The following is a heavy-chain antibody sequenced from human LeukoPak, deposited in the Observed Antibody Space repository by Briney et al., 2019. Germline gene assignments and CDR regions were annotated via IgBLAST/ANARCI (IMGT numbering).Heavy chain of an antibody. D-gene: IGHD3-10*01. V-gene: IGHV1-69*01. CDR2: IIPIFGTA. Sequence: SVKVSCKASGGTFSSYAISWVRQAPGQGLEWMGGIIPIFGTANYAQKFQGRVTITADESTSTAYMEPSSLRSEDTAVYYCASGMVRGVNFDYWGQGTLVTVSS. CDR3: ASGMVRGVNFDY. J-gene: IGHJ4*02. CDR1: GGTFSSYA.